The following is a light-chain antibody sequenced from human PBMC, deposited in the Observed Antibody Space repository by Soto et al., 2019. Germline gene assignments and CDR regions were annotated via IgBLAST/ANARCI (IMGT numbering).Light chain of an antibody. V-gene: IGLV2-14*01. CDR3: SSYRSLSTPSV. CDR2: DVS. Sequence: QSVLTQPASVSGSPGQSITISCTGTSRDVGGYNYVSWYQQHPGTAPKLMIYDVSNPPSGVSNRFSGSKSGNTASLTISGLQAEDEADYYCSSYRSLSTPSVFGGGTKVTVL. J-gene: IGLJ3*02. CDR1: SRDVGGYNY.